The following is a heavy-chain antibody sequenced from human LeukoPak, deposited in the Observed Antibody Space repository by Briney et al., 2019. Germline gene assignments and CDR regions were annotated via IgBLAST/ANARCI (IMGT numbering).Heavy chain of an antibody. CDR1: GFTFSSYG. V-gene: IGHV3-30*02. J-gene: IGHJ4*02. CDR3: ARRAGAYSHPYDY. D-gene: IGHD4/OR15-4a*01. Sequence: GGSLRLSCAASGFTFSSYGMHWVRQAPGKGLEWVAFIRYDGSYKYYAESVKGRFTFSRDNSKNTLYLQMNSLRAEDTAVYYCARRAGAYSHPYDYWGQGTLVTVSS. CDR2: IRYDGSYK.